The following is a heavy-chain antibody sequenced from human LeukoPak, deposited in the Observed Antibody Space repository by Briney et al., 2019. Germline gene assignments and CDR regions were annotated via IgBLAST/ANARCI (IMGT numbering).Heavy chain of an antibody. CDR1: GGTFSSYT. V-gene: IGHV1-69*02. J-gene: IGHJ3*02. D-gene: IGHD3-16*01. CDR3: APSDPSEGGAFDI. Sequence: SVKVSCKASGGTFSSYTISWVRQAPGQGLEWVGRIIPILGIANYAQKFQGRVTITADKSTSTAYMELSSLRSEDTAVYYCAPSDPSEGGAFDIWGQGIMVTVSS. CDR2: IIPILGIA.